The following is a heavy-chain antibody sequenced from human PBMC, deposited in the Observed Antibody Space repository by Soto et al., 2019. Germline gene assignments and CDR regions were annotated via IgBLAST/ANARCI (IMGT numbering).Heavy chain of an antibody. J-gene: IGHJ4*02. Sequence: ASVKVSCKASGYTFTGYYMHWVRQAPGQGLEWMGWINPNSGGTNYAQKLQGRVTMTTDTSTSTAYMELRSLRSDDTAVYYCARWPRYSGSYYVDYWGQGTLVTVSS. V-gene: IGHV1-2*02. CDR1: GYTFTGYY. CDR3: ARWPRYSGSYYVDY. CDR2: INPNSGGT. D-gene: IGHD1-26*01.